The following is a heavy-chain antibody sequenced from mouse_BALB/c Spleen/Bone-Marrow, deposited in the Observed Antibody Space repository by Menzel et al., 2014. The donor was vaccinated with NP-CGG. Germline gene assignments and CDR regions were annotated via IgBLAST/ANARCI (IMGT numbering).Heavy chain of an antibody. CDR1: GFTFSYYT. CDR3: ARDGYDVGGALDY. D-gene: IGHD2-2*01. Sequence: EVMLVESGGGLVQPGGSLKLSCAASGFTFSYYTMSWVRPTPEKRLEWVAYISNGGSTTYHPDTVKGRFTISRDNAKNTLYLQMSSLKSEDTAMYYCARDGYDVGGALDYWGQGTSVTVSS. V-gene: IGHV5-12-2*01. CDR2: ISNGGSTT. J-gene: IGHJ4*01.